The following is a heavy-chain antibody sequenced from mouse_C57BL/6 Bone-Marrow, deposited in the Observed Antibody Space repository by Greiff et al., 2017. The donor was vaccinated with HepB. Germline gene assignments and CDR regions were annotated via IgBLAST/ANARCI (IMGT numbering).Heavy chain of an antibody. CDR2: IWGGGST. Sequence: VQLQESGPGLVAPSQSLSITCTVSGFSLTSYGVDWVRQTPGKGLEWLGVIWGGGSTNYNSALMSRLSISKDNSKSQVILKMNSLQTDDTAMYYCAKLPSSYGSSPYYAMDYWGQGTSVTVSS. CDR3: AKLPSSYGSSPYYAMDY. J-gene: IGHJ4*01. D-gene: IGHD1-1*01. CDR1: GFSLTSYG. V-gene: IGHV2-9*01.